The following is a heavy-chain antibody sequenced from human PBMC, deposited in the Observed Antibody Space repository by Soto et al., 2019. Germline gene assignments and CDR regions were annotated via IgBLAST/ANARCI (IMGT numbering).Heavy chain of an antibody. D-gene: IGHD3-9*01. CDR3: TITYFDCFIVCYYYYGMDV. CDR1: GFTFSNAW. Sequence: GGSLRLSCAASGFTFSNAWMNWVRQAPGKGLEWVGRIKSKTDGGTTDYAAPVKGRFTISRDDSKNTLYLQMNSLKTEDTAVYYCTITYFDCFIVCYYYYGMDVWGQGTTVTVSS. V-gene: IGHV3-15*07. J-gene: IGHJ6*02. CDR2: IKSKTDGGTT.